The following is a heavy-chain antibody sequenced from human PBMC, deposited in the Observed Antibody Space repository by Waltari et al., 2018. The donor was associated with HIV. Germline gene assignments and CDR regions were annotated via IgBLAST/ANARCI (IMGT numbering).Heavy chain of an antibody. CDR2: AIPRFGKA. V-gene: IGHV1-69*02. CDR1: GGAFFSHT. Sequence: QVQLVQSGAEVKKPGSSVKVSCKASGGAFFSHTFNWVRQAPGQGLEWMGRAIPRFGKANYARKFQGRVTITADKSTTTAYMELNGLRIDDTAVYYCASARETMGVDFDSWGQGTLVTVS. D-gene: IGHD3-10*01. J-gene: IGHJ5*01. CDR3: ASARETMGVDFDS.